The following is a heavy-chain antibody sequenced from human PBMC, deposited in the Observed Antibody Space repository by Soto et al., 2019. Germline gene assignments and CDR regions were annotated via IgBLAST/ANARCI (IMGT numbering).Heavy chain of an antibody. CDR2: MNPNSGNS. V-gene: IGHV1-8*01. D-gene: IGHD2-2*01. CDR3: ARADIVVVPTATLYYYYGMDV. Sequence: ASVKVSCKASGYTFTSYDINWVRQATGQGLEWMGWMNPNSGNSGYAQKFQGRVTMTRNTSISTAYMELSSLKSEDTAVYYCARADIVVVPTATLYYYYGMDVWGPGTTVTVSS. J-gene: IGHJ6*02. CDR1: GYTFTSYD.